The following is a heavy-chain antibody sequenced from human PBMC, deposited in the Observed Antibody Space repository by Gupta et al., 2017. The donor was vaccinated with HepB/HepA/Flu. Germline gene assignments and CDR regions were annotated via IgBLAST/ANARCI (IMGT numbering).Heavy chain of an antibody. Sequence: GKGLEWVSAIGTAGDTYYPGSVKGRFTISRENAKNSLYLQMNSLRAGDTAVYYCARGTVISGNFDYWGHGTLVTVSS. V-gene: IGHV3-13*01. D-gene: IGHD1-26*01. CDR3: ARGTVISGNFDY. J-gene: IGHJ4*01. CDR2: IGTAGDT.